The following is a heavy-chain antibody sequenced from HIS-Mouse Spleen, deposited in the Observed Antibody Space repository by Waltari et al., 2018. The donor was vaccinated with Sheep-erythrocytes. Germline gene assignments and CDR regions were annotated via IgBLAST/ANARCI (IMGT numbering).Heavy chain of an antibody. J-gene: IGHJ4*02. Sequence: EVQLVESGGVVVQPGGSLRLSCAASGFTFDDYAMHWVRQAPGKGLEGVSLSSWDGGSTYYADSVKGRFTISRDNSKNSLYLQMNSLRAEDTALYYCAKDKFVGYSGYYFDYWGQGTLVTVSS. CDR2: SSWDGGST. CDR1: GFTFDDYA. V-gene: IGHV3-43D*03. D-gene: IGHD5-12*01. CDR3: AKDKFVGYSGYYFDY.